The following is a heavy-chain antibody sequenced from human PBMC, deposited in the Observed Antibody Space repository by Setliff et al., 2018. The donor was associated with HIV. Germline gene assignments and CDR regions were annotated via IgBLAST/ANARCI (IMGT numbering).Heavy chain of an antibody. CDR2: IYPDDSNI. D-gene: IGHD6-13*01. V-gene: IGHV5-51*01. CDR3: ARRDGRSMNAFEI. J-gene: IGHJ3*02. CDR1: EYTFSTYW. Sequence: GESLKISCKALEYTFSTYWIGWVRQMPGEGLEWMGIIYPDDSNIRDNPSFQKHATISADKSITTAYLQLNNLKASDTATYYCARRDGRSMNAFEIWGPGTMVTVSS.